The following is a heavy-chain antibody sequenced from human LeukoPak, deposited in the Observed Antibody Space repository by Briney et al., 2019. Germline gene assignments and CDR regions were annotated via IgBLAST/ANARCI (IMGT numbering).Heavy chain of an antibody. J-gene: IGHJ4*02. V-gene: IGHV3-23*01. CDR2: ISGSGGST. CDR3: ARELRYFDWLSDY. CDR1: GFTFSSYG. Sequence: PGGSLRLSCAASGFTFSSYGMSWVRQAPGKGLEWVSAISGSGGSTYYADSVKGRFTISRDNSKNTLYLQMNSLRAEDTAVYYCARELRYFDWLSDYWGQGTLVTVSS. D-gene: IGHD3-9*01.